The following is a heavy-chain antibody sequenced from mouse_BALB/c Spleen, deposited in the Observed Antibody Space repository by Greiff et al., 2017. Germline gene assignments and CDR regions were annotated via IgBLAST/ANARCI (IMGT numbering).Heavy chain of an antibody. D-gene: IGHD1-2*01. CDR3: AKLRLRRDYFDY. Sequence: EVKLEESGPGLVKPSQSLSLTCTVTGYSITSDYAWTWIRQFPGNKLEWMGYISYSGSTSYNPSLKSRISITRDTSKNQFFLQLNSVTTEDTATYYCAKLRLRRDYFDYWGQGTTLTVSS. J-gene: IGHJ2*01. CDR1: GYSITSDYA. V-gene: IGHV3-2*02. CDR2: ISYSGST.